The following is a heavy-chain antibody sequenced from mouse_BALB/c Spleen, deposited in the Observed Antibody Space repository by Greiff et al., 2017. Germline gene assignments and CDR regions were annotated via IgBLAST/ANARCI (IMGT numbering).Heavy chain of an antibody. V-gene: IGHV1S126*01. CDR1: GYSFTSYW. J-gene: IGHJ3*01. CDR3: ARRGYDGFAY. D-gene: IGHD2-14*01. Sequence: VKLMESGPQLVRPGASVKISCKASGYSFTSYWMHWVKQRPGQGLEWIGMIDPSDSETRLNQKFKDKATLTVDKSSSTAYMQLSSPTSEDSAVYYCARRGYDGFAYWGQGTLVTVSA. CDR2: IDPSDSET.